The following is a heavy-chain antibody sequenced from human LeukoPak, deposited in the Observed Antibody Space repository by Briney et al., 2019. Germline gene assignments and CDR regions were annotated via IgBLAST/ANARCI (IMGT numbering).Heavy chain of an antibody. J-gene: IGHJ3*02. Sequence: SETLSLTCSVSGGSITSYYWGWIRQPPGKGLEWIGSIYYSGSTYYNPSLKSRVTISVDTSKNQFSLKLSSVTAADTAVYYCARPIVGPNRVGAFDIWGQGTMVTVSS. CDR2: IYYSGST. CDR3: ARPIVGPNRVGAFDI. CDR1: GGSITSYY. V-gene: IGHV4-39*01. D-gene: IGHD1-26*01.